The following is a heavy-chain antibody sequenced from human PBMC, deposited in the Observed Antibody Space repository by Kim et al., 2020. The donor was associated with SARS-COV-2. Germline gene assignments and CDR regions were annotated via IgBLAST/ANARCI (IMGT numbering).Heavy chain of an antibody. V-gene: IGHV3-23*01. Sequence: YADSVKGRFTIAGDNSKNTLYLQRNGLGAEDTSVYYGAKINYYDSSGYPDWGQGTLVTVSS. J-gene: IGHJ4*02. D-gene: IGHD3-22*01. CDR3: AKINYYDSSGYPD.